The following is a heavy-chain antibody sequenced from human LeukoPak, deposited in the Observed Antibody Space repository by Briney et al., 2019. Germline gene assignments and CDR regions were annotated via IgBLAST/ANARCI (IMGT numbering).Heavy chain of an antibody. CDR2: IIPIFGIA. J-gene: IGHJ5*02. CDR3: ARFRGVIANWFDP. V-gene: IGHV1-69*05. CDR1: GGTFSSYA. D-gene: IGHD3-10*01. Sequence: SVKVSCKASGGTFSSYAISWVRQDPGQGLEWMGGIIPIFGIANYAQKFQGRVTITTDESTSTAYMELSSLRSEDTAVYYCARFRGVIANWFDPWGQGTLVTVSS.